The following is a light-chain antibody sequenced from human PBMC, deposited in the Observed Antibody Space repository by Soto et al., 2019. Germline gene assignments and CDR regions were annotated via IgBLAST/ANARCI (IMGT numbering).Light chain of an antibody. CDR3: QQYNNWPPSFT. Sequence: EIVMTQSPATLSVSPGERATLSCRASQSVSSNLAWYQQKPCQAPRLLIYGASTRATGIPARFSGSGSGTEFTLTISSRQSEDFAVYYCQQYNNWPPSFTFGHGTKVDIK. V-gene: IGKV3-15*01. CDR1: QSVSSN. J-gene: IGKJ3*01. CDR2: GAS.